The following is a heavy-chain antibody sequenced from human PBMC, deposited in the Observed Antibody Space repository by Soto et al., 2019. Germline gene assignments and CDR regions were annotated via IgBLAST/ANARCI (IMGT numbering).Heavy chain of an antibody. D-gene: IGHD5-12*01. CDR2: ISSYNGDT. CDR1: GYTFTRSG. Sequence: QVQLVQSGAEVKKPGASVKVSCKASGYTFTRSGISWVRQAPGQGPEWMGWISSYNGDTNYAQTFQGRVTMTTDTSTSTAYMELRSLRSDATAVYYCAREGVATYYYYGMDVWGQGTPVTVSS. J-gene: IGHJ6*02. V-gene: IGHV1-18*01. CDR3: AREGVATYYYYGMDV.